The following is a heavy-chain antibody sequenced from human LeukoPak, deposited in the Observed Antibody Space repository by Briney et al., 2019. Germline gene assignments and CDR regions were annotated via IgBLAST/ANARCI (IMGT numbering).Heavy chain of an antibody. Sequence: GGSLRLSCAASGFTFSNYSMNWVRQAPGKGLEWVSSISSSSSYIYYADSVKGRFTISRDNAKNSLYLQMNSLRAEDTAVYYCARDLRVVTPWYYYYGMDVWGQGTTVTVSS. CDR2: ISSSSSYI. V-gene: IGHV3-21*04. CDR1: GFTFSNYS. D-gene: IGHD4-23*01. CDR3: ARDLRVVTPWYYYYGMDV. J-gene: IGHJ6*02.